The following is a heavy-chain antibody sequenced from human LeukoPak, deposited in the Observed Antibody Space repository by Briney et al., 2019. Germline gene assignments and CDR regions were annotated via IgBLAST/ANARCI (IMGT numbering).Heavy chain of an antibody. CDR1: GGSFSGYY. CDR2: INHSGST. J-gene: IGHJ4*02. D-gene: IGHD6-13*01. V-gene: IGHV4-34*01. CDR3: ATSTPGYSSSWLDY. Sequence: PSETLSLTCAVYGGSFSGYYWSWIRQPPGKGLEWIGEINHSGSTNYNPSLKSRVTISVDTSKNQFSLKLSSVTAADTAVYYCATSTPGYSSSWLDYWGQGTLVTVSS.